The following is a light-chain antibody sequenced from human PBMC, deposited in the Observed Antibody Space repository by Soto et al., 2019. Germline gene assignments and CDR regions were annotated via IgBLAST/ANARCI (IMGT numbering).Light chain of an antibody. CDR3: HKYFRVPV. Sequence: DIQMTQSPTSLSASVGDRVTITCRASQGIRNFVAWYQQKPGKAPKLLIYAASTLQLGVPSRFSGSGSGTGFTLTINCVLAEDAAVYFCHKYFRVPVFGPGTNVEIK. J-gene: IGKJ3*01. V-gene: IGKV1-27*01. CDR1: QGIRNF. CDR2: AAS.